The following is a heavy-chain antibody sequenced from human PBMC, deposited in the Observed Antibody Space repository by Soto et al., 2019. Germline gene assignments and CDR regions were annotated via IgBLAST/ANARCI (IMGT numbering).Heavy chain of an antibody. J-gene: IGHJ4*02. CDR1: GFTFNNYA. Sequence: EVQLLESGGGLVHPGGSLRLSCAASGFTFNNYAMSWVRQAPGKGLEWVSVTSGSGGSTYYADSVKGRFTISRDNSKNTLYLQMNSLRAEDTAVYYCAKTPRPTVTTSDYGYWGQGTLVTVSS. V-gene: IGHV3-23*01. CDR3: AKTPRPTVTTSDYGY. CDR2: TSGSGGST. D-gene: IGHD4-17*01.